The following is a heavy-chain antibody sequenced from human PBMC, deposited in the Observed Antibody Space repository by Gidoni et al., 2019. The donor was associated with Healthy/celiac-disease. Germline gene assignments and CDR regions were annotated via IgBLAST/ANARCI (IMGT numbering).Heavy chain of an antibody. Sequence: EVQLVESGGGLVQPGGSLKLSCAASGFTFSGSAMHWVRQASGKGLEWVGRIRSKANSYATAYAASVKGRFTISRDDSKNTAYLQMNSLKTEDTAVYYCTRDVYRAINYGMDVWGQGTTVTVSS. CDR1: GFTFSGSA. CDR2: IRSKANSYAT. V-gene: IGHV3-73*01. D-gene: IGHD2-2*01. J-gene: IGHJ6*02. CDR3: TRDVYRAINYGMDV.